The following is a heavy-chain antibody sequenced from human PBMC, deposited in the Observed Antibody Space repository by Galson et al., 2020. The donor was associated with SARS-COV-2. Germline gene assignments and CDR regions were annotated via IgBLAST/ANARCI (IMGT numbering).Heavy chain of an antibody. J-gene: IGHJ4*02. CDR1: GFSFSSYT. CDR3: ARAGYSTSWYRFDS. D-gene: IGHD6-13*01. Sequence: GESLKLPCGASGFSFSSYTMNWVRQAPGGGLQWVSSISFTSSYIYYADSVTGRFTISRDNAKNSLFLQMDGLTVEDTAVYYCARAGYSTSWYRFDSWGQGTLVTVSS. V-gene: IGHV3-21*01. CDR2: ISFTSSYI.